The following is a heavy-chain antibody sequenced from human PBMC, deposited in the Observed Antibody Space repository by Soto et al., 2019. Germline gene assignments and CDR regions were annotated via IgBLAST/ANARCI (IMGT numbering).Heavy chain of an antibody. CDR1: GGSISSGGYY. Sequence: QVQLQESGPGLVKPSQTLSLTCTVSGGSISSGGYYWSWIRQHPGKGLEWIGYIYYSGSTYYNPSLKGRVTISGDTSKNQFSLKLSSVTAADTAVYYCAREYHYYDTNWFDPWGQGTLVTVSS. CDR3: AREYHYYDTNWFDP. V-gene: IGHV4-31*03. J-gene: IGHJ5*02. CDR2: IYYSGST. D-gene: IGHD3-9*01.